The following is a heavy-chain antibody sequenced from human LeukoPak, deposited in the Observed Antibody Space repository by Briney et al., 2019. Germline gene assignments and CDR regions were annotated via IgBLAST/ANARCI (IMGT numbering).Heavy chain of an antibody. CDR1: GFSFSNYG. CDR2: IYSAGST. CDR3: ARVGGH. J-gene: IGHJ4*02. Sequence: GGSLRLSCAASGFSFSNYGMHWVRQAPGKGMESVPVIYSAGSTYYADSVRGRFTISRDNAKNTLYLQMNSLRVEDTAVYYCARVGGHWGQGTLVTVSS. D-gene: IGHD3-10*01. V-gene: IGHV3-NL1*01.